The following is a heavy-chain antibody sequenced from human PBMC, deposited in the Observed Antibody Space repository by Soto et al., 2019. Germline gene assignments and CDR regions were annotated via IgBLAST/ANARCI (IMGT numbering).Heavy chain of an antibody. V-gene: IGHV3-74*01. J-gene: IGHJ5*02. CDR1: GFTFSSYW. CDR2: INSDGSST. Sequence: EVQLVESGGGLVQPGGSLRLSCAASGFTFSSYWMHWVRQAPGKGLVWVSRINSDGSSTSYADSVKGRFTISRDNAKNTLYLQMNSVRAEDTAVYYCARMQQRTIFGVAENWFDPWGQGTLVTVSS. D-gene: IGHD3-3*02. CDR3: ARMQQRTIFGVAENWFDP.